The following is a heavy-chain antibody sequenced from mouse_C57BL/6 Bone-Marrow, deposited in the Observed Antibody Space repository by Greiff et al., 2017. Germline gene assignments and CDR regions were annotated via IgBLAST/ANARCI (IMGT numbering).Heavy chain of an antibody. Sequence: EVQLVESGPGMVKPSQSLSLTCTVTGYSITSGYDWHWIRHFPGNKLEWMGYISNSGSTNYNPPLKNRISLTHDTSKNHFFLKLDSVTTKNTATYYCARARLRRYFDVWGTGTTVTVSS. J-gene: IGHJ1*03. V-gene: IGHV3-1*01. CDR3: ARARLRRYFDV. CDR2: ISNSGST. D-gene: IGHD2-4*01. CDR1: GYSITSGYD.